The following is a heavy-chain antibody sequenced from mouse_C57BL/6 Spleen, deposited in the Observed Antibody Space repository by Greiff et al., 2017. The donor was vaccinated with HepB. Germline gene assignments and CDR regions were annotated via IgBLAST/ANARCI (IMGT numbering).Heavy chain of an antibody. J-gene: IGHJ4*01. D-gene: IGHD2-4*01. CDR2: ISYDGSN. Sequence: EVKLQESGPGLVKPSQSLSLTCSVTGYSITSGYYWNWIRQFPGNKLEWMGYISYDGSNNYNPSLKNRISITRDTSKNQFFLKLNSVTTEDTATYYCARGEDYDYDGAMDYWGQGTSVTVSS. CDR1: GYSITSGYY. V-gene: IGHV3-6*01. CDR3: ARGEDYDYDGAMDY.